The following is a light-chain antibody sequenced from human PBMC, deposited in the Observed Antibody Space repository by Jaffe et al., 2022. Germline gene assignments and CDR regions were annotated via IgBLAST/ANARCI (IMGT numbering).Light chain of an antibody. CDR1: QSLSSSH. Sequence: EIVLTQSPGTLSLSPGERATLSCRASQSLSSSHLAWYQQKPGQPPRLLIYAASSRATGIPERFSGSGSGTDFTLTISRLEPEDFAVYHCQQYGTSPDTFGQGTKLEIK. V-gene: IGKV3-20*01. CDR3: QQYGTSPDT. CDR2: AAS. J-gene: IGKJ2*01.